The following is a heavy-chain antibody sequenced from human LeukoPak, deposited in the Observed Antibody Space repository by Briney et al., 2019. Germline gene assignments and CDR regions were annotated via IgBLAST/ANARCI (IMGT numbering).Heavy chain of an antibody. J-gene: IGHJ6*02. Sequence: GGSLRLSCTASGFRFSAYAMQWVRQAPGKGLEWVAVISIDGNTQYYADSVRGRFSISRDNSKNTLYLEMSSLRGEDTGIFYCAREECKYGLGALDVWGQGTTVTVSS. CDR3: AREECKYGLGALDV. CDR2: ISIDGNTQ. D-gene: IGHD3-10*01. CDR1: GFRFSAYA. V-gene: IGHV3-30-3*01.